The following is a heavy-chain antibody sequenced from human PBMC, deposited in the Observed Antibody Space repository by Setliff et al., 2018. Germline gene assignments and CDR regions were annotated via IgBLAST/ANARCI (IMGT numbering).Heavy chain of an antibody. Sequence: GGSLRLSCVASGLTFDDYAMSWVRQAPGKGLEWVCGSNWNGGSTGYADSVKGRFTSSRDNAKTTLYLQMNSLRVEDTAVYFCASDPRDGSSSTMADNWGQGTLVTVS. CDR3: ASDPRDGSSSTMADN. CDR1: GLTFDDYA. D-gene: IGHD3-10*01. J-gene: IGHJ4*02. V-gene: IGHV3-20*04. CDR2: SNWNGGST.